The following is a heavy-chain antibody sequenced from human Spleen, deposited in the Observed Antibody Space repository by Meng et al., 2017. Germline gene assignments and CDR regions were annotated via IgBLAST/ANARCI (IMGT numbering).Heavy chain of an antibody. Sequence: LSLTCAASGFTFSRYWMSWVRQAPGKGLEWVADIKEDGSEKNYVDSVKGRFTISRDNAKNSLYLQMNSLRAEDTAVYYCARGTISLVWGQGTTVTVSS. CDR1: GFTFSRYW. CDR2: IKEDGSEK. CDR3: ARGTISLV. J-gene: IGHJ6*02. D-gene: IGHD1-1*01. V-gene: IGHV3-7*03.